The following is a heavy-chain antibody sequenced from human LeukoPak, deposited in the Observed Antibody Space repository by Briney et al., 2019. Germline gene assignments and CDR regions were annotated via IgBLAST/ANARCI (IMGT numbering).Heavy chain of an antibody. CDR3: ARDLGRGWPAGCCDP. V-gene: IGHV3-30*04. CDR2: ISYDGSNK. CDR1: GFTFSSYA. J-gene: IGHJ5*02. D-gene: IGHD3-10*01. Sequence: GGSLRLSCAASGFTFSSYAMHWVRQAPGKGLEWVAVISYDGSNKYYADSVKGRFTISRDNSKNTLYLQMNSLRAEDTAVYYCARDLGRGWPAGCCDPGGQGTLVTVPS.